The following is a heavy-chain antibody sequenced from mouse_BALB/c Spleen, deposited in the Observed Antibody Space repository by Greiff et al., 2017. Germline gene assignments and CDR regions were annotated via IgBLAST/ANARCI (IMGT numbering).Heavy chain of an antibody. Sequence: VQLQQSGPELVKPGASVKMSCKASGYTFTSYVMHWVKQKPGQGLEWIGYINPYNDGTKYNEKFKGKATLTSDKSSSTAYMELSSLTSEDSAVYYCARSGIYYDYDETWFAYWGQGTLVTVSA. V-gene: IGHV1-14*01. CDR3: ARSGIYYDYDETWFAY. D-gene: IGHD2-4*01. J-gene: IGHJ3*01. CDR1: GYTFTSYV. CDR2: INPYNDGT.